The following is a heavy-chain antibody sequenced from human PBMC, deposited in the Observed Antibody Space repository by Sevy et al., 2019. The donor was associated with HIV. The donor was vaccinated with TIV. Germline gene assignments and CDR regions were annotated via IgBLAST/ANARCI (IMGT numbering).Heavy chain of an antibody. CDR3: ARDHLWAIDY. Sequence: GGSLRLSCAASGFTFSDYGMQWVRQAPGKGLEWVSYIGGSGSIIHYADSVKGRFTISRDNAKNSVYLQMNSLRAEDTAVYYCARDHLWAIDYWGQGTLVTVSS. D-gene: IGHD2-21*01. CDR1: GFTFSDYG. J-gene: IGHJ4*02. V-gene: IGHV3-48*01. CDR2: IGGSGSII.